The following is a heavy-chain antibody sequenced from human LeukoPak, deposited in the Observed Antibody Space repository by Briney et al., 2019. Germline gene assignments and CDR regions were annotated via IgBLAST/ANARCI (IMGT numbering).Heavy chain of an antibody. CDR2: IYPGDSDT. J-gene: IGHJ4*02. CDR3: SRHLSGYGYCVDY. V-gene: IGHV5-51*01. CDR1: GYSFTSYW. Sequence: GESLKISCKGSGYSFTSYWIGWVRQMPGKGLEWMGIIYPGDSDTRYSPSFQGQVTISADQSNSPAYLQWSSLKASDNAMYYCSRHLSGYGYCVDYWGQGTLVTVSS. D-gene: IGHD5-18*01.